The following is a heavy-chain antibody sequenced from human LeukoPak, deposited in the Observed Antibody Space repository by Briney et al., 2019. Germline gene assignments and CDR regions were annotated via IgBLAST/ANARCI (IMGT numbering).Heavy chain of an antibody. CDR1: GFTFSSYA. J-gene: IGHJ4*02. D-gene: IGHD2-21*02. CDR3: AKDWGAYCGGDCCGFDY. Sequence: GGSLRLSCAASGFTFSSYAMSWVRQAPGKGLEWVSAISGSGGSTYYADSVKGRFTISRDKSKNTLYLQMNSLRAEDTAVYYCAKDWGAYCGGDCCGFDYWGQGTLVTVSS. V-gene: IGHV3-23*01. CDR2: ISGSGGST.